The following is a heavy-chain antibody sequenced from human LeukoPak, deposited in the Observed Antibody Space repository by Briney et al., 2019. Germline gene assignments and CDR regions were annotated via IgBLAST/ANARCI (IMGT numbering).Heavy chain of an antibody. V-gene: IGHV3-23*01. CDR3: AKDVYYDSSGYSVGFDY. Sequence: GSLRLSCAGSGFTLPTYGMHWVRQAPGKGLELGSAFSGCGGSTYYADSVKGRFTISRDNSKNTLYLQMNSLRAEDTAVYYCAKDVYYDSSGYSVGFDYWGQGTLVTVSS. CDR1: GFTLPTYG. CDR2: FSGCGGST. J-gene: IGHJ4*02. D-gene: IGHD3-22*01.